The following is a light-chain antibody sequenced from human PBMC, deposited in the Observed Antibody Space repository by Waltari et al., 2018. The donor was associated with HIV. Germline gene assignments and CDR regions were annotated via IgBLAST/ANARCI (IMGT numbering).Light chain of an antibody. CDR2: RNN. J-gene: IGLJ2*01. Sequence: QSVLAQSPSASGTPGQRVTIPCSGSSSHIGSNYVYWYQPPPGTAPQLLLNRNNQRPSGVPDRFSCSKSATSASLAISGLRAEDEAHYYCATWTDSLSGVVFGGGTKLRVL. CDR1: SSHIGSNY. CDR3: ATWTDSLSGVV. V-gene: IGLV1-47*01.